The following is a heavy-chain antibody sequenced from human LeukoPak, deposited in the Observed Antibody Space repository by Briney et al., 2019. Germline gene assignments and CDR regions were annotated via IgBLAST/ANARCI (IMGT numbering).Heavy chain of an antibody. V-gene: IGHV4-34*01. Sequence: SETLSLTCAVYGGSFSGYYWSWIRQPPGKGLEWIGEINHSGSTNYNPSLKSRVTISVDTSKNQFSLKLSSVTAADTAVYYCARGRRYYDSSGYDFDYWGQGTLVTVSS. J-gene: IGHJ4*02. D-gene: IGHD3-22*01. CDR2: INHSGST. CDR1: GGSFSGYY. CDR3: ARGRRYYDSSGYDFDY.